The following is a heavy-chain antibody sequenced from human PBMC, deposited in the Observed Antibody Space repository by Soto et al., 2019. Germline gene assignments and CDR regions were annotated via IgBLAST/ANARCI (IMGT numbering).Heavy chain of an antibody. CDR3: ARDRWDIVVVPAAMPRYYYYGMDV. CDR1: GGSISSGGYY. J-gene: IGHJ6*02. Sequence: QVQLQESGPGLVKPSQTLSLTCTVSGGSISSGGYYWSWIRQHPGKGLEWIGYIYYSGSTYYNPSLKSRVTISVDTSKNQFSLKLSSGTAADTAVYYCARDRWDIVVVPAAMPRYYYYGMDVWGQGTTVTVSS. D-gene: IGHD2-2*01. V-gene: IGHV4-31*03. CDR2: IYYSGST.